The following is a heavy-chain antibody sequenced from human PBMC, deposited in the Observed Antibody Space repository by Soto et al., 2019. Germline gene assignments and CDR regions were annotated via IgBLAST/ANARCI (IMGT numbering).Heavy chain of an antibody. D-gene: IGHD6-19*01. CDR2: INPNSGGT. Sequence: GASVKVSCKASGYTFTGYYMHWVRQAPGQGLEWMGWINPNSGGTNYAQKFQGWVTMTRDTSISTAYMELSRLRSDDTAVYYCARSTGIAVAGYYYYGMDVWGQGTTVTVSS. J-gene: IGHJ6*02. CDR1: GYTFTGYY. V-gene: IGHV1-2*04. CDR3: ARSTGIAVAGYYYYGMDV.